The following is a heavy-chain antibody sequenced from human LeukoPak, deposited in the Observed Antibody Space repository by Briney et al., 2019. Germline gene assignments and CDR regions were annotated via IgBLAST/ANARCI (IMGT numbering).Heavy chain of an antibody. V-gene: IGHV3-21*01. CDR2: ISSSSSYI. Sequence: GRSLRLSCAASGFTFSSYAMHWVRQAPGKGLEWVSSISSSSSYIYYADSVKGRFTISRDNAKNSLYLQMNSLRAEDTAVYYCARGSPYSSRQGDYWGQGTLVTVSS. CDR3: ARGSPYSSRQGDY. J-gene: IGHJ4*02. D-gene: IGHD6-13*01. CDR1: GFTFSSYA.